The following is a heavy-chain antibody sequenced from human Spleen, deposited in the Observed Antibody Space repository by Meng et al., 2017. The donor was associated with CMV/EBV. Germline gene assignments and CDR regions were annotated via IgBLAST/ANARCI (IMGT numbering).Heavy chain of an antibody. J-gene: IGHJ4*02. Sequence: VSCKGSGYACTDCEIHWVRRAPGQGHEWLGRINCNSGDTNCAQKFQGRVTMTRDTSISTAYMELGSLRSDDTAVYYCVRLAGGVDYWGQGTLVTVSS. CDR3: VRLAGGVDY. CDR1: GYACTDCE. V-gene: IGHV1-2*06. D-gene: IGHD3-10*01. CDR2: INCNSGDT.